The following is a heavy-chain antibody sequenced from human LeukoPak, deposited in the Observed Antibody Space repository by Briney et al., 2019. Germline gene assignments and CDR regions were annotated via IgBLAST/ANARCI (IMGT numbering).Heavy chain of an antibody. Sequence: ASVKVSCKASGYPFNNYDINWVRQATGQGLEWMGWMNPHSGKTGYAQNFQGRVTMTRDTSISTAYMELSSLRSEDTAVYYCARDLSNRPAEDDILTGYYAFDIWGQGTMVTVSS. CDR2: MNPHSGKT. CDR1: GYPFNNYD. CDR3: ARDLSNRPAEDDILTGYYAFDI. D-gene: IGHD3-9*01. V-gene: IGHV1-8*01. J-gene: IGHJ3*02.